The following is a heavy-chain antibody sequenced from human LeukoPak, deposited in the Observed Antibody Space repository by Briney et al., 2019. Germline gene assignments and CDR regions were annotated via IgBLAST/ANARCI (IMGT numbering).Heavy chain of an antibody. CDR2: INPNSGGT. Sequence: ASVKVSCKGSGYTFTGYYMHWVRQAPGQGLEWMGWINPNSGGTNYAQKFQGRVTMTRDTSISTAYMELSRLRSDDTAVYYCARGGIVGAVNWFPPWAQGTLVTVSS. D-gene: IGHD1-26*01. CDR3: ARGGIVGAVNWFPP. CDR1: GYTFTGYY. J-gene: IGHJ5*02. V-gene: IGHV1-2*02.